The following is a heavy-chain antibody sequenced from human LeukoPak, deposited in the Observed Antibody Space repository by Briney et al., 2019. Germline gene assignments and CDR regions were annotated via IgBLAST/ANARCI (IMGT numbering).Heavy chain of an antibody. CDR3: ARKSFTGGYNGYDVWYFDL. Sequence: SETLSLTCTVSGGSITPYFWSWLRQTPGKGLEWIGYISYSGDTDYNPSLKSRVTISVDTSKNHFSLKMSSVTAADTALYYCARKSFTGGYNGYDVWYFDLWGRGTLVTVSS. CDR2: ISYSGDT. CDR1: GGSITPYF. J-gene: IGHJ2*01. D-gene: IGHD5-12*01. V-gene: IGHV4-59*08.